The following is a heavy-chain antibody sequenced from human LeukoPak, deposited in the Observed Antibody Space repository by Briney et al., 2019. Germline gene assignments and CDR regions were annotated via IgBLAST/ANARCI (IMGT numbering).Heavy chain of an antibody. Sequence: GGSLRVSCVASGFTFSSFPMSWVRQAPGKGLEWVSVISEGGDVTHYGDSMRGRFTVSRDNTRNTLSLQMTSLRAEDTAVYFCARDSSHYLRSMDCWGRGTLVTVSS. V-gene: IGHV3-23*01. CDR1: GFTFSSFP. CDR3: ARDSSHYLRSMDC. J-gene: IGHJ4*02. D-gene: IGHD1-26*01. CDR2: ISEGGDVT.